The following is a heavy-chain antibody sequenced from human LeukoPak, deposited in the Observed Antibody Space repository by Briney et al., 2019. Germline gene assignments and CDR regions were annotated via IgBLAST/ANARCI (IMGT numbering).Heavy chain of an antibody. D-gene: IGHD6-6*01. CDR3: AKDSRPGGQLVLMPPNWFDP. V-gene: IGHV3-23*01. CDR2: ISGSGGST. CDR1: GFTFSSYW. Sequence: GGSLRLSCAASGFTFSSYWMSWVRQAPGKGLEWVSAISGSGGSTYYADSVKGRFTISRDNSKNTLYLQMNSLRAEDTAVYYCAKDSRPGGQLVLMPPNWFDPWGQGTLVTVSS. J-gene: IGHJ5*02.